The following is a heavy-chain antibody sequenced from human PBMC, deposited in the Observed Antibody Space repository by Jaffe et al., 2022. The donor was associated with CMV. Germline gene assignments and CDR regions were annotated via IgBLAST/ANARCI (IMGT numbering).Heavy chain of an antibody. CDR1: GYSFTSYW. V-gene: IGHV5-51*01. CDR2: IYPGDSDT. Sequence: EVQLVQSGAEVKKPGESLKISCKGSGYSFTSYWIGWVRQMPGKGLEWMGIIYPGDSDTRYSPSFQGQVTISADKSISTAYLQWSSLKASDTAMYYCARHQPSDIRWYYDFWSGSPLDYWGQGTLVTVSS. J-gene: IGHJ4*02. CDR3: ARHQPSDIRWYYDFWSGSPLDY. D-gene: IGHD3-3*01.